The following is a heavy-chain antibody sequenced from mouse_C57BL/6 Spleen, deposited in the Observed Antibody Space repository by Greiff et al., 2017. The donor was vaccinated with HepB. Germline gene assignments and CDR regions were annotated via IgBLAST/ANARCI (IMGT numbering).Heavy chain of an antibody. CDR2: IYPGSGNT. CDR1: GYTFTDYY. V-gene: IGHV1-76*01. J-gene: IGHJ4*01. Sequence: QVQLQQSGAELVRPGASVKLSCKASGYTFTDYYINWVKQRPGQGLEWIARIYPGSGNTYYNEKFKGKATLTAEKSSSTAYMQLSSLTSEDSAVYFCARRGGSSHYAMDYWGQGTSVTVSS. D-gene: IGHD1-1*01. CDR3: ARRGGSSHYAMDY.